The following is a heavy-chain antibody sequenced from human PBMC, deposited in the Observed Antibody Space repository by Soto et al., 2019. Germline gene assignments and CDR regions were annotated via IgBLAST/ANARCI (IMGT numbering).Heavy chain of an antibody. CDR1: GFTFSSCT. Sequence: EVHLVESGGGLVKPGGSLRLSCAVSGFTFSSCTMNWVRQAPGKGLEWVSSISPSTSHIYYADSVKGRFTISRDNAKDSLFLQMNSLRAEDTAVYYWSGCSGCACHQNYGMDVWGQGTTVTVSS. CDR3: SGCSGCACHQNYGMDV. J-gene: IGHJ6*02. CDR2: ISPSTSHI. V-gene: IGHV3-21*01. D-gene: IGHD2-15*01.